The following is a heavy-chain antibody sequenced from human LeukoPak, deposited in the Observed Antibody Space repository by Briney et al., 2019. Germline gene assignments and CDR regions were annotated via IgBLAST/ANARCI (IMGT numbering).Heavy chain of an antibody. CDR2: INPGGGST. V-gene: IGHV1-46*01. CDR1: GYTFTRHY. CDR3: ARDEVAGVYYFDY. Sequence: APVKVSCKASGYTFTRHYMHWVRQAPGQGLEWMGLINPGGGSTSYAQKFQGRVIMTGNTSTGTVYMELSRLRSEDTALYYCARDEVAGVYYFDYWGQGTLVTVSS. J-gene: IGHJ4*02. D-gene: IGHD6-13*01.